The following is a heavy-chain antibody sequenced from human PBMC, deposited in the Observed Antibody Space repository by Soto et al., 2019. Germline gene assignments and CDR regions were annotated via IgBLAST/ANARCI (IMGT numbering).Heavy chain of an antibody. CDR3: AKYHGSGENDY. J-gene: IGHJ4*02. D-gene: IGHD3-10*01. CDR2: ISGSGGST. CDR1: GFTFSSYA. Sequence: EVQLLESGGGLVQPGGSLRLSCAASGFTFSSYAMSWVRQAPGKGLEWVSAISGSGGSTYYADSVKGRFTISRDNSKNTLDLQMNSLRAEDTDGYYCAKYHGSGENDYWGQGTLVTVSS. V-gene: IGHV3-23*01.